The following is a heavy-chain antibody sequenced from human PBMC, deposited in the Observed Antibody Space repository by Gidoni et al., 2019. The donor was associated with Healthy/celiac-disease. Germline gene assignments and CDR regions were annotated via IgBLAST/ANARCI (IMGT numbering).Heavy chain of an antibody. Sequence: QVQLVQSGAEVKKPGASVKVSCKASGYTFTGHYMHWVRQAPGQGLEWMGWINPNSGGTNYAQKFQGRVTMTRDTSISTAYMELSRLRSDDTAVYYCARGGLYCGGDCYLPDYWGQGTLVTVSS. CDR2: INPNSGGT. CDR1: GYTFTGHY. D-gene: IGHD2-21*02. J-gene: IGHJ4*02. V-gene: IGHV1-2*02. CDR3: ARGGLYCGGDCYLPDY.